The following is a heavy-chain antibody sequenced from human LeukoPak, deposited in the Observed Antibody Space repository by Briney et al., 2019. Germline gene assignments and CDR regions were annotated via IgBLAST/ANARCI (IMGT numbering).Heavy chain of an antibody. J-gene: IGHJ3*02. V-gene: IGHV1-46*01. Sequence: ASVKVSCKASGGTFSSYAFSWVRQAPGQGLEWMGIINPSGGSTSYAQKFQGRVTMTRDTSTSTVYMELSSLRSEDTAVYYCARDTQNAFDIWGQGTMVTVSS. CDR2: INPSGGST. D-gene: IGHD2-15*01. CDR1: GGTFSSYA. CDR3: ARDTQNAFDI.